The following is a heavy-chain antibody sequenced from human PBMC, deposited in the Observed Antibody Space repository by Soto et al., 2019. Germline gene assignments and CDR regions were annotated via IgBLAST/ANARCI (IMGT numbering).Heavy chain of an antibody. CDR3: AKDGIRKDDD. V-gene: IGHV3-23*01. Sequence: EVQLLESGGGFIQPGGSLRLSCSASGFSISDYAMSWVRQAPGKGLEWVSSISDSGTRTFYADSVKGRFAISRDTSKNTVYMQMNNVRVGDMALYYCAKDGIRKDDDWGQGFMVNVSS. CDR1: GFSISDYA. J-gene: IGHJ4*02. CDR2: ISDSGTRT.